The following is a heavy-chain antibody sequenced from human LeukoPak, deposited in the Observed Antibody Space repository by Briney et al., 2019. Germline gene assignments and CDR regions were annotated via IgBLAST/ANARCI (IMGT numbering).Heavy chain of an antibody. CDR1: GGTFSSYA. J-gene: IGHJ4*02. Sequence: SVKVSCKASGGTFSSYAISWVRQAPGQGLEWMGRIIPILGIANYAQKFQGRVTITADKSTSTAYMELSSLRSEDTAVYYCAREPLVVMATIPPIDYWGQGTLVTVSS. CDR2: IIPILGIA. V-gene: IGHV1-69*04. CDR3: AREPLVVMATIPPIDY. D-gene: IGHD5-24*01.